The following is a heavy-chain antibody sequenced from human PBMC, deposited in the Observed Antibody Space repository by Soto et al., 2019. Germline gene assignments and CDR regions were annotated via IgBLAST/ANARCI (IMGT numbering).Heavy chain of an antibody. J-gene: IGHJ4*02. D-gene: IGHD3-10*01. CDR3: ARSTPPMVRGGYFDY. V-gene: IGHV1-69*13. CDR2: IIPIFGTA. CDR1: GGTFSSYA. Sequence: SVKVSCKASGGTFSSYAISWVRQAPGQGLEWMGGIIPIFGTANYAQKFQGRVTITADESTSTAYMELSSLRSEDTAVYYCARSTPPMVRGGYFDYWGQGTPVTVSS.